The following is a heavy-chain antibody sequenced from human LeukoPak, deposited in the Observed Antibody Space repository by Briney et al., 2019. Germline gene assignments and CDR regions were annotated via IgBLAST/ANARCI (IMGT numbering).Heavy chain of an antibody. CDR1: GGSFSGYY. D-gene: IGHD5-24*01. CDR2: INHSGST. Sequence: PSETLSLTCAVYGGSFSGYYWSWIRQPPGKGLEWIGEINHSGSTNYNPSLKSRVTISVDTSKNQFSLKLSSVTAADTAVYYCARERRDGYLDFDHWGQGTLVTVSS. J-gene: IGHJ4*02. CDR3: ARERRDGYLDFDH. V-gene: IGHV4-34*01.